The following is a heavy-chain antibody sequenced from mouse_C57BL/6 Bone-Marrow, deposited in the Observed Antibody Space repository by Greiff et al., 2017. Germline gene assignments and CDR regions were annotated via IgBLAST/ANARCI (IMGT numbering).Heavy chain of an antibody. J-gene: IGHJ1*03. V-gene: IGHV1-82*01. D-gene: IGHD2-3*01. CDR3: ARYYDGYYFDV. Sequence: QVQLKESGPELVKPGASVKISCEASGYAFSSSWMNWVKQRPGKGLEWIGRIYPGDGDTNYNGKFKGKATLTADKSSSTAYMQLSSLTSEDSAVYCCARYYDGYYFDVWGTGTTVTVSA. CDR2: IYPGDGDT. CDR1: GYAFSSSW.